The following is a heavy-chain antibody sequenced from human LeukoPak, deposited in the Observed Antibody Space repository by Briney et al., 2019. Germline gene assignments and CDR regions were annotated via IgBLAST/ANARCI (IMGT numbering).Heavy chain of an antibody. J-gene: IGHJ4*02. CDR1: GGSFSGYY. Sequence: SETLSLTCAVYGGSFSGYYWSWIRQPPGKGLEWIGEINHSGSTNYNPSLKGRVTISVDTSKNQFSLKLSSVTAADTAVYYCARVKGSPHDGDYLYYFDYWGQGTLVTVSS. CDR3: ARVKGSPHDGDYLYYFDY. V-gene: IGHV4-34*01. CDR2: INHSGST. D-gene: IGHD4-17*01.